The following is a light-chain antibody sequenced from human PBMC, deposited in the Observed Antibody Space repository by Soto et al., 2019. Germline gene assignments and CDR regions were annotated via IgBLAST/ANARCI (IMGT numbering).Light chain of an antibody. CDR2: SNH. Sequence: QSVLTQPPSACETPMQRVTISCSRSSSNIGSNTVNWYQQLPGTAPKLLIYSNHQRPSGVPDRFSGSKSGTSASLAISGLQSEDEADYYCASWDDSLNGPVFGGGTKLTVL. V-gene: IGLV1-44*01. CDR3: ASWDDSLNGPV. J-gene: IGLJ3*02. CDR1: SSNIGSNT.